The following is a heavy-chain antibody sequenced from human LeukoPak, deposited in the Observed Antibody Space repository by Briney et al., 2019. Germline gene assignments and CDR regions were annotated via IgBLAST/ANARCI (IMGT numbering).Heavy chain of an antibody. CDR2: INHSGGT. Sequence: PSETLSLTCAVYGGSFSGYYWSWIRQPPGKGREWIGEINHSGGTNYNPSLKSRVTISVDTSKNQFSLKLSSVTAADTAVYYCARHDAGIAARPFDNWGQGTLVTVSS. CDR3: ARHDAGIAARPFDN. CDR1: GGSFSGYY. V-gene: IGHV4-34*01. D-gene: IGHD6-6*01. J-gene: IGHJ4*02.